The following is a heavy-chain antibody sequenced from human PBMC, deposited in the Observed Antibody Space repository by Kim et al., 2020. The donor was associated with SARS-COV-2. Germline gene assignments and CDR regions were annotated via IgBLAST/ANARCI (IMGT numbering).Heavy chain of an antibody. J-gene: IGHJ5*02. D-gene: IGHD6-13*01. V-gene: IGHV1-69*13. CDR3: ARDILGIAAAANWFDP. CDR1: GGTFSSYA. Sequence: SVKVSCKASGGTFSSYAISWVRQAPGQGLEWMGVIIPIFGTANYAQKFQGRVTITADESTSTAYMELSSLRSEDTAVYYCARDILGIAAAANWFDPWGQGTLVTVSS. CDR2: IIPIFGTA.